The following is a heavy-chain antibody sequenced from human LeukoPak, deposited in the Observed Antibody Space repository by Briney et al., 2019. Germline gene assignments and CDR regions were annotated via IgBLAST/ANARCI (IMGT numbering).Heavy chain of an antibody. CDR3: AKGHFASSSFFDY. J-gene: IGHJ4*02. Sequence: GSLRLSCAASGFSFSSYAMSWVRQTADKRLEWASAISGSGDATFYTDSVKGRFTISRDNSKNTLYLQMNNLRVEDTAVYYCAKGHFASSSFFDYWGQGTLVTVSS. V-gene: IGHV3-23*01. CDR1: GFSFSSYA. CDR2: ISGSGDAT. D-gene: IGHD6-6*01.